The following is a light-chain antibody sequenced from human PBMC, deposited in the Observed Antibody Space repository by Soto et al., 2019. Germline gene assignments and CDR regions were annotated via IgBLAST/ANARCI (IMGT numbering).Light chain of an antibody. J-gene: IGLJ2*01. CDR3: SSYTSSSTVV. CDR1: SSDVGSYTY. CDR2: DVS. V-gene: IGLV2-11*01. Sequence: QSALTQPRSVSGSPGRSVTISCTGTSSDVGSYTYVSWYQQHPGKAPKLMIYDVSRRPSGVPDRFSGSKSGNTASLTISGLQAEDEADYYCSSYTSSSTVVFGGGTKVTVL.